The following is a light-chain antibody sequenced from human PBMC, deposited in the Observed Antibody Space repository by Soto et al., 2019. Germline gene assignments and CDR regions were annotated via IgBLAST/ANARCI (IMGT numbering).Light chain of an antibody. J-gene: IGLJ2*01. Sequence: QSVLTQPPSVSGAPGQRVTISCTGSSSNIGAGYDVHWYQQLPGTVPQLLIYGNSKRPSGVPDRFSGSKSGTSASLAITGLQAEDEADYYCQSYDSRLSVVFGGGTKLTVL. CDR2: GNS. V-gene: IGLV1-40*01. CDR1: SSNIGAGYD. CDR3: QSYDSRLSVV.